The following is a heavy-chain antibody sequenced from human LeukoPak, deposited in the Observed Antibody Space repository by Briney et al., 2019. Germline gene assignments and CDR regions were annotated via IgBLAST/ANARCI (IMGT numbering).Heavy chain of an antibody. CDR1: GFTVSSNY. CDR3: ARELEPPRSSLYYYYGMDV. CDR2: IDSGTYT. V-gene: IGHV3-53*01. J-gene: IGHJ6*02. Sequence: GGSLRLSCVASGFTVSSNYMSWVRQAPGKGLEWVSLIDSGTYTYYADSVKGRFTISRDNSKNTLYLQMNSLRAEDTAVYCCARELEPPRSSLYYYYGMDVWGQGTTVTVSS. D-gene: IGHD5-24*01.